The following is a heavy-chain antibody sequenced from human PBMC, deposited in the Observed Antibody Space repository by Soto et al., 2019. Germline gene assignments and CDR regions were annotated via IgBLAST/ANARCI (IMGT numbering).Heavy chain of an antibody. CDR2: IYPGDSYT. J-gene: IGHJ5*01. CDR1: GYSFTRYW. D-gene: IGHD6-19*01. Sequence: EALKISRKGSGYSFTRYWVGWVHQMPGKGLEWMGIIYPGDSYTRYSPSFQGQVTISVDKSISTAYLQWSSLKASDTAMYYCARHFSSGRSSWFDSWGQGILVTVSS. V-gene: IGHV5-51*07. CDR3: ARHFSSGRSSWFDS.